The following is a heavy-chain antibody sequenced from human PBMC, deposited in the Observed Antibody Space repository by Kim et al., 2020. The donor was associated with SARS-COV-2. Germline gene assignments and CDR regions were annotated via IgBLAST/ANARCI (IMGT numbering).Heavy chain of an antibody. CDR3: TRGVGDY. V-gene: IGHV3-49*02. J-gene: IGHJ4*02. Sequence: YGGQTEYAASVKGRFTISRDDSKSTAYLQMNSLKTEDTAVYYCTRGVGDYWGQGTLVTVSS. CDR2: YGGQT.